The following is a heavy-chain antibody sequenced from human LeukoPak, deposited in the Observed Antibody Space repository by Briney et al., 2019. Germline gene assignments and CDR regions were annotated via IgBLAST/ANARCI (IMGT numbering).Heavy chain of an antibody. Sequence: PGGSLRLSCAASGFTFSSYGMHWVRQAPGKGLEWVAVIWYDGSNKYYADSVKGRFTISRDNSKNTLYLQMNSLRAEDAAVYYCARDREQTTVTTGGFDPWGQGTLVTVSS. J-gene: IGHJ5*02. D-gene: IGHD4-17*01. CDR1: GFTFSSYG. CDR2: IWYDGSNK. V-gene: IGHV3-33*01. CDR3: ARDREQTTVTTGGFDP.